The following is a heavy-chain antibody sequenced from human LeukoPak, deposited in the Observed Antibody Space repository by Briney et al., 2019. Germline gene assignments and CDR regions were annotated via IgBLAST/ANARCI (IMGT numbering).Heavy chain of an antibody. D-gene: IGHD2-2*01. CDR2: IYHSGST. CDR1: GYSISSGYY. J-gene: IGHJ4*02. Sequence: SETLSLTCTVSGYSISSGYYWGWIRQPPGKGLEWIGSIYHSGSTYYNPSLKSRVTISVDTSKNQFSLKLSSVTAADTAVYYCARDAVVPASLLDYWGQGTLVIVSS. V-gene: IGHV4-38-2*02. CDR3: ARDAVVPASLLDY.